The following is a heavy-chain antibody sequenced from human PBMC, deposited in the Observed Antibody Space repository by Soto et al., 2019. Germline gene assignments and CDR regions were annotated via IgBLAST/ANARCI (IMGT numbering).Heavy chain of an antibody. CDR1: GYTFSRSG. CDR3: ARSGSVADYYYGLDV. J-gene: IGHJ6*02. D-gene: IGHD2-15*01. Sequence: QVQLVQSGAEVRKPGASVKVSCKTSGYTFSRSGISWVRQAPGQGLEWMGWINTYNGDANYAQKLQGRVTMTTDTSTSTAFMAVGSLPSDDTAVYYCARSGSVADYYYGLDVWGQGTPVTVSS. CDR2: INTYNGDA. V-gene: IGHV1-18*01.